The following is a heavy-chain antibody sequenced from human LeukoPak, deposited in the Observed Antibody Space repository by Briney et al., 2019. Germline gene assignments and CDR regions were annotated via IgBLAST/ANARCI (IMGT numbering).Heavy chain of an antibody. V-gene: IGHV4-59*08. Sequence: PSETLSLTCTVSGCSISSYYWSWIRQPPGKGLEWIGYIYYSGSTNYNPSLKSRVTISVDTSKNQFSLKLSSVTAADTAVYYCARGYCSGGSCYSFDTNWYFDLWGRGTLVTVSS. D-gene: IGHD2-15*01. J-gene: IGHJ2*01. CDR2: IYYSGST. CDR3: ARGYCSGGSCYSFDTNWYFDL. CDR1: GCSISSYY.